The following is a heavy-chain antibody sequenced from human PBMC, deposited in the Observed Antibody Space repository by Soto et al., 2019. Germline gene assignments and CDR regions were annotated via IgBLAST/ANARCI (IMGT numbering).Heavy chain of an antibody. V-gene: IGHV1-2*04. Sequence: QVQLVQSGAEVKKPGASVKVSCKASGYTFTGYYMHWVRQAPGQGLEWMGWINPNSGGTNYAQKFQGWVTMTRDTSISTXXXXXXRXXXXXXXXXXXXXXXXIGSADWFDPWGQGTLVTVSS. CDR2: INPNSGGT. D-gene: IGHD3-10*01. J-gene: IGHJ5*02. CDR3: XXXXXIGSADWFDP. CDR1: GYTFTGYY.